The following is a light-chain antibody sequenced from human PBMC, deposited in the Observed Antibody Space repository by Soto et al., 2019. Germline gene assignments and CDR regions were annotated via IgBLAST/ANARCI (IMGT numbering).Light chain of an antibody. CDR2: GAS. J-gene: IGKJ2*01. V-gene: IGKV3-15*01. Sequence: EIVMTQSPATLSVSPGERATLSCRASQSVSSNLAWYQQKPGQAPRLLIYGASTRATGIPARFSGSGSGTEFTLTISSRQSEDFAVYYCQQYNNWPPTLGQGTKLEIK. CDR1: QSVSSN. CDR3: QQYNNWPPT.